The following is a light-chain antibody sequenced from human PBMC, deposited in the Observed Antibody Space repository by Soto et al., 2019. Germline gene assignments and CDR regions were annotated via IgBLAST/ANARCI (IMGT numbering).Light chain of an antibody. CDR2: AAS. J-gene: IGKJ5*01. CDR1: QGISSW. CDR3: QQTNSLPVT. Sequence: DIPLTQSPSSVSASVGDRVTITCRASQGISSWLAWYQQRPGKAPKLLISAASTLHSGVPSRFSGSGSGTDFTLTVTSLQPEDFATYFCQQTNSLPVTFGQGTRLEIK. V-gene: IGKV1-12*01.